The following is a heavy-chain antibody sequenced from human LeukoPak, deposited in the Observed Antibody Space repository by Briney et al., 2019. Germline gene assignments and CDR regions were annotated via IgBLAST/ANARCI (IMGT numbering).Heavy chain of an antibody. CDR2: IYTSGST. J-gene: IGHJ4*02. V-gene: IGHV4-59*10. Sequence: PSETLSLTCAVYGGSFSGYYWSWIRQPAGKGLEWIGRIYTSGSTNYNPSLKSRVTISVDTSKNQFPLKLSSVTAADTAVYYCARGRPGWIHDYWGQGTLVTVSS. CDR3: ARGRPGWIHDY. CDR1: GGSFSGYY. D-gene: IGHD6-19*01.